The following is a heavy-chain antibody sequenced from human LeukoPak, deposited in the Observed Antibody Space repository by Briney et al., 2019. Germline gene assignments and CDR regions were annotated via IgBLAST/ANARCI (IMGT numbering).Heavy chain of an antibody. CDR1: GFTFSSCG. CDR2: ISYDGSNK. D-gene: IGHD5-12*01. CDR3: AKDRGYDLGPDY. Sequence: GGSLRLSCAASGFTFSSCGMHWVRQAPGKGLEWVAVISYDGSNKYYADSVKGRFTISRDNSKNTLYLQMNSLRAEDTAVYYCAKDRGYDLGPDYWGQGTLVTVSS. V-gene: IGHV3-30*18. J-gene: IGHJ4*02.